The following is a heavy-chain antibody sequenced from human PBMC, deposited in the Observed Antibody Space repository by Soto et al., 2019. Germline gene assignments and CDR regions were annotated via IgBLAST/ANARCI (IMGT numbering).Heavy chain of an antibody. CDR2: ISDDGSRT. Sequence: GGSLRLSCAASGFTFNTFEMSWVRQAPGRGLEWVSFISDDGSRTYYADAVKGRFTISRDNSKYTLYLQMNSLTVEDTAVYACVKGGWLDFWGQGTLVTVSS. D-gene: IGHD3-16*01. CDR1: GFTFNTFE. CDR3: VKGGWLDF. J-gene: IGHJ5*01. V-gene: IGHV3-23*01.